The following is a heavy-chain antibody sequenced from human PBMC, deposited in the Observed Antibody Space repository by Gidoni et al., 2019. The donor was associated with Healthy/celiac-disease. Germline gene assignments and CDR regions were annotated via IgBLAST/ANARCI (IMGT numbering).Heavy chain of an antibody. CDR2: SSGSGGST. CDR1: VFTFRIYA. D-gene: IGHD2-2*01. CDR3: AKANHQRGIRDVGCDY. V-gene: IGHV3-23*01. Sequence: EVQLLESGGGLVQPGGSLRLSCAASVFTFRIYALSWVRQAPGKGLEWVSASSGSGGSTYYADSVKGRFTISRDNSKNTLYLQMNSLRAEDTAVYYCAKANHQRGIRDVGCDYWGQGTLVTVSS. J-gene: IGHJ4*02.